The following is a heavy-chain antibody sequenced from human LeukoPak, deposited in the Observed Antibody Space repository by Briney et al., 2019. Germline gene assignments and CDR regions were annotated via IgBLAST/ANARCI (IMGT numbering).Heavy chain of an antibody. CDR2: ISGSGGST. Sequence: PGGSLRLSCAASGFTFSSYAMSWVRQAPGQGLEWVSAISGSGGSTYYADSVKGRFTISRDNSKNTLYLQMNSLRAEDTAVYYCAKRSSDQLGHFDYWGQGTLVTVSS. CDR3: AKRSSDQLGHFDY. J-gene: IGHJ4*02. V-gene: IGHV3-23*01. CDR1: GFTFSSYA. D-gene: IGHD6-13*01.